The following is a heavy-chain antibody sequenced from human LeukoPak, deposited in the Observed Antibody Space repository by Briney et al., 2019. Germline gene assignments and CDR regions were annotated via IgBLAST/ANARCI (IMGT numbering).Heavy chain of an antibody. CDR3: AREYYYGSGSRGSWFHP. V-gene: IGHV1-69*05. J-gene: IGHJ5*02. CDR1: GGTFSSYA. CDR2: IIPIFGTA. Sequence: SVKVSCKASGGTFSSYAISWVRQSPGQGLEWMGGIIPIFGTANYAQKFQGRVTITTDESTSTAYMELSSLRSEDTAVCYCAREYYYGSGSRGSWFHPWGQGTLVTVSS. D-gene: IGHD3-10*01.